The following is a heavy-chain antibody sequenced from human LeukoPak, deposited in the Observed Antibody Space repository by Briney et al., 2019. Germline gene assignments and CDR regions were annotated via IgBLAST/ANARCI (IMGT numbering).Heavy chain of an antibody. D-gene: IGHD5-18*01. CDR2: INHSGST. Sequence: SETPSLTCAVYGGSFSGYYWSWIRQPPGKGLEWIGEINHSGSTNYNPSLKSRVTISVDTSKNQFSLKLSSVTAADTAVYYCARGQSRGYSYGYRSGAFDIWGQGTMVTVSS. CDR3: ARGQSRGYSYGYRSGAFDI. J-gene: IGHJ3*02. CDR1: GGSFSGYY. V-gene: IGHV4-34*01.